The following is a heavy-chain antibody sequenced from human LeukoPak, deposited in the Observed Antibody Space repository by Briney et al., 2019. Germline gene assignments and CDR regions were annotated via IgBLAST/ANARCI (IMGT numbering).Heavy chain of an antibody. V-gene: IGHV3-23*01. CDR2: ISGSGGNT. CDR1: GFTFSSYA. D-gene: IGHD6-13*01. Sequence: GGSLRLSCAASGFTFSSYAMSWVCLAPGKGPEWVSTISGSGGNTYYADSVKGRFTISRDNSKNTLFLQMNSLRAEDTAVYYCAKGSLGSWYFFDYWGQGTLVTVSS. J-gene: IGHJ4*02. CDR3: AKGSLGSWYFFDY.